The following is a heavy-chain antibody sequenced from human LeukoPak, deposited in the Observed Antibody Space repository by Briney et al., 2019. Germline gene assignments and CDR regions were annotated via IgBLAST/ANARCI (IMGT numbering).Heavy chain of an antibody. D-gene: IGHD1-26*01. J-gene: IGHJ4*02. CDR1: SGSISSNDYY. CDR2: INHSGST. V-gene: IGHV4-39*07. CDR3: ARGPRYSGSYWAY. Sequence: PSETLSLTCTVSSGSISSNDYYWSWIRQPPGKGLEWIGEINHSGSTNYNPSLKSRVTISVDTSKNQFSLKLSSVTAADTAVYYCARGPRYSGSYWAYWGQGTLVTVSS.